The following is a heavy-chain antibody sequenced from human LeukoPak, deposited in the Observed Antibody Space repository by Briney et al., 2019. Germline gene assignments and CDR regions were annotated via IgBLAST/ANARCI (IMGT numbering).Heavy chain of an antibody. J-gene: IGHJ4*02. Sequence: GGSLRLSCAASGFTFDDYAMHWVRQAPGKGLEWVSGISWNSGSIGYADSVKGRFTISRDNAKNSLYLQMNSLRAEDTALYYCARSGGPIFGVVIHYFDYWGQGTLVTVSS. D-gene: IGHD3-3*01. CDR3: ARSGGPIFGVVIHYFDY. CDR2: ISWNSGSI. V-gene: IGHV3-9*01. CDR1: GFTFDDYA.